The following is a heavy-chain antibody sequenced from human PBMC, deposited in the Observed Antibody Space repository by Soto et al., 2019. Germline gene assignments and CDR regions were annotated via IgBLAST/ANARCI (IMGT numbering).Heavy chain of an antibody. Sequence: GGGLIQTGGSLRLSCAASGVTVNTNYMSWVRQSPGKGLEWVSLIESGGSIYYADSVKGRFTISRDIFKNTLSLQMNSLRVEDTAVYYCASTTVWKNAFEIWGQGTLVSVSS. CDR1: GVTVNTNY. V-gene: IGHV3-53*01. CDR3: ASTTVWKNAFEI. J-gene: IGHJ3*02. D-gene: IGHD3-16*01. CDR2: IESGGSI.